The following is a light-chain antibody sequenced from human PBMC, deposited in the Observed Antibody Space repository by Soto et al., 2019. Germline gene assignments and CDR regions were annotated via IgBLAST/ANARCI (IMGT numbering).Light chain of an antibody. CDR2: GAS. V-gene: IGKV3-20*01. CDR1: QSVSSSY. Sequence: EIVLTQSPGTLSLSPGERAALCCRASQSVSSSYLAWYQQKPGQAPRLLIYGASSRATGIPDRFSGSGSGTDFTLTISRLEPEDFAVYYCQQYGSSPRFGQGTRLEIK. J-gene: IGKJ5*01. CDR3: QQYGSSPR.